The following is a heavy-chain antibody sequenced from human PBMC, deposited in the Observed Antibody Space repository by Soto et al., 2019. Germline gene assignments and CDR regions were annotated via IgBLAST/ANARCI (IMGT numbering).Heavy chain of an antibody. Sequence: QVQLVQSGAEVKKPGSSVKVSCKDSGGTFSTYSMFWVRQAPGQGLEWMGRIIPMLGVRNYAQRFQDRVTITADKSTATVHMERSSLRSEDAALYYCTSGSWSGEVFDIWGQGTMVTVSS. CDR2: IIPMLGVR. CDR1: GGTFSTYS. CDR3: TSGSWSGEVFDI. V-gene: IGHV1-69*02. J-gene: IGHJ3*02. D-gene: IGHD2-21*01.